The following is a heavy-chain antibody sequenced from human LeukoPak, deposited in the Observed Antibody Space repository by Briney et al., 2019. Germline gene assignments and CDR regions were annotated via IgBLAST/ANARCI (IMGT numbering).Heavy chain of an antibody. Sequence: GGSLRLSCAASGFTFSDYYMNWIRQAPGKGLEWVSYISSGGGTRSYADSVKGRCTISRDNSKNTLYLQMNSLRAEDTAVYYCARGVDIVATDGNWFDPWGQGTLVTVSS. J-gene: IGHJ5*02. D-gene: IGHD5-12*01. CDR2: ISSGGGTR. CDR3: ARGVDIVATDGNWFDP. CDR1: GFTFSDYY. V-gene: IGHV3-11*04.